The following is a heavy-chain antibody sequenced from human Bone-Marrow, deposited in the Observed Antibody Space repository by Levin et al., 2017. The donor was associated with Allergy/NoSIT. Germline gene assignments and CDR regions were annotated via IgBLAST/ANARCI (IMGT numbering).Heavy chain of an antibody. CDR3: ARAQVIVTANSFDF. D-gene: IGHD1/OR15-1a*01. V-gene: IGHV3-21*01. Sequence: GESLKISCAASGFTFGAYIMNWVRQAPGKGLEWVSSISGNGRDIYYAESLKGRFTISRDNAKNSVFLQMNSLRAEDTAVYYCARAQVIVTANSFDFWGQGAMVTVSS. J-gene: IGHJ3*01. CDR2: ISGNGRDI. CDR1: GFTFGAYI.